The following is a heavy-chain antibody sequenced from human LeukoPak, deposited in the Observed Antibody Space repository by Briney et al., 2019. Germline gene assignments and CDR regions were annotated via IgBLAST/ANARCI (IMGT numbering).Heavy chain of an antibody. J-gene: IGHJ4*02. D-gene: IGHD5-18*01. CDR1: GFSFSNYA. Sequence: GRSLRLSCVASGFSFSNYAMHWVRQAPGMGLQWVAVISFDGSDKYYRDSVKGRFTISRDNSRNTVYLQIDSVRIEDTAIYYCASQSDSYGLPSDHWSQGTLVSVSS. V-gene: IGHV3-30*04. CDR3: ASQSDSYGLPSDH. CDR2: ISFDGSDK.